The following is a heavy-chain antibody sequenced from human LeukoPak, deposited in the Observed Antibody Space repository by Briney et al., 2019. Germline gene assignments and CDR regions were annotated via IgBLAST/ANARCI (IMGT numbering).Heavy chain of an antibody. CDR3: ARRGKYYYGSSRINWFDP. V-gene: IGHV4-34*01. CDR1: GGSFSGYY. D-gene: IGHD3-10*01. Sequence: KTSETLSLTCAVYGGSFSGYYWSWIRQPPGKGLEWIGEINHSGSTNYNPSLKSRVTISVDTSKNQFSLKLSSVTAADTAVYYCARRGKYYYGSSRINWFDPWGQGTLVTVSS. J-gene: IGHJ5*02. CDR2: INHSGST.